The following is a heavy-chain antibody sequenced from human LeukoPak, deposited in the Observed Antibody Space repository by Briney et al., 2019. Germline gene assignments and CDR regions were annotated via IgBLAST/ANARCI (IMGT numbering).Heavy chain of an antibody. J-gene: IGHJ4*02. Sequence: GGSLRLSCAASGFTFSGNAMTWVRQAPGKGLEWVSSVSASGTYTYSADSVRGRFTISRDNSKNTLYLQMSSLRAEDTAIYYCVKDDGPYCGGDCYFYFDFWGQGTLVTVSS. D-gene: IGHD2-21*02. V-gene: IGHV3-23*01. CDR3: VKDDGPYCGGDCYFYFDF. CDR1: GFTFSGNA. CDR2: VSASGTYT.